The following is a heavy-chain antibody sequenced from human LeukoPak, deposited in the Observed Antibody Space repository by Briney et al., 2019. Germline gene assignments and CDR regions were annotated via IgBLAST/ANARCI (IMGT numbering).Heavy chain of an antibody. J-gene: IGHJ4*02. D-gene: IGHD6-13*01. CDR1: GFNFSTYT. V-gene: IGHV3-21*01. CDR2: ISSRSTYI. CDR3: ARLPGGGSVAPAGTYF. Sequence: PGGSLRLSCTASGFNFSTYTMNWVRQAPGKGLEGVSSISSRSTYIFDADSVRGRFTVSRDNAKNALYLQLNSLRVEDTAVYYCARLPGGGSVAPAGTYFWGRGTLVTVSS.